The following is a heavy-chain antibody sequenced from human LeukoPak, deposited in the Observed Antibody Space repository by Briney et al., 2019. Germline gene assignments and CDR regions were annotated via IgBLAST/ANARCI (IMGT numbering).Heavy chain of an antibody. Sequence: SVKVSCKASGGTFSSYAISWVRQAPGQGLEWMGGIIPIFGTANYAQKFQGRVTITTDESTSTVYMELSSLRSEDTAVYYCASSGVVPAAIAPFDYWGQGTLVTVSS. J-gene: IGHJ4*02. CDR1: GGTFSSYA. CDR3: ASSGVVPAAIAPFDY. CDR2: IIPIFGTA. V-gene: IGHV1-69*05. D-gene: IGHD2-2*02.